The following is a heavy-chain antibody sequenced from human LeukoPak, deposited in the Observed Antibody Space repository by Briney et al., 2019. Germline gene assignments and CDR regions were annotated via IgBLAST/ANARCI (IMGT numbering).Heavy chain of an antibody. J-gene: IGHJ4*02. Sequence: SETLSLTCTVSGGSISSSSYYWGWIRQPPGKGLEWIGSIYYSGSTYYNPSLKSRVTISVDTSKNKFSLKLSSVTAADTAVYYWASLIAAAGNFDYWGQGTLVTVSS. CDR3: ASLIAAAGNFDY. D-gene: IGHD6-13*01. CDR2: IYYSGST. CDR1: GGSISSSSYY. V-gene: IGHV4-39*07.